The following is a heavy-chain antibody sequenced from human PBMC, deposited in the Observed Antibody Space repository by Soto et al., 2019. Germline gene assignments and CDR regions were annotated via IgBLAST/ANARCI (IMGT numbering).Heavy chain of an antibody. Sequence: GSLRLSCAASGFTFSSYSMDWVRQAPGKGLEWVSYINDGGTTIYYADSVKGRFTISRDNAKNSLYLQMNSLRDEDTAVYYCARDFNSQKIKYYFDYWGQGTLVTVSS. CDR3: ARDFNSQKIKYYFDY. V-gene: IGHV3-48*02. CDR1: GFTFSSYS. J-gene: IGHJ4*02. CDR2: INDGGTTI. D-gene: IGHD1-20*01.